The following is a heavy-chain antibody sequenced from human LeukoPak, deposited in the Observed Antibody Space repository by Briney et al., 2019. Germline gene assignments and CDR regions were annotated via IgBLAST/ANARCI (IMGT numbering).Heavy chain of an antibody. Sequence: GGSLRLSCAASGFTFSSYAMSWVRQAPGEGLEWVSAISGSGGSTYYADSVKGRFTISRDNSKNTLYLQMNSLRAEDTAVYYCAKPNVDTAMVYYYGMDVWGQGTTVTVSS. D-gene: IGHD5-18*01. J-gene: IGHJ6*02. CDR2: ISGSGGST. CDR1: GFTFSSYA. V-gene: IGHV3-23*01. CDR3: AKPNVDTAMVYYYGMDV.